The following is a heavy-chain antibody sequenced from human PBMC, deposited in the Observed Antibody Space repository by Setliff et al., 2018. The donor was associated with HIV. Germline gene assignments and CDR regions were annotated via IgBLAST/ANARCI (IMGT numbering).Heavy chain of an antibody. D-gene: IGHD3-22*01. Sequence: GASVKVSCKASGYTFTSYAISWVRQAPGQGLEWMGGIIRIFGSTKYAQKFLGRVIITADESTNTVEMELSSLTSEDTAAYYCARDDHYYDMGSALSDWYFDLWGRGTLVTVSS. J-gene: IGHJ2*01. CDR3: ARDDHYYDMGSALSDWYFDL. CDR1: GYTFTSYA. V-gene: IGHV1-69*13. CDR2: IIRIFGST.